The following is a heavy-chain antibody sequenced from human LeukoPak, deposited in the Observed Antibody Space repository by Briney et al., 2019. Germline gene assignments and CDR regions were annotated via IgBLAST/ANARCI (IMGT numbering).Heavy chain of an antibody. Sequence: PSETLSLTCTVSGGSISSTSYYWGWIRQPPGKELEWIGNIYYSGSTYYHPSLKSRVTMSVDASKNQFSLKLTSVTATDTALYYCARPYASSWYNFDSWGQGTLVTVSS. CDR1: GGSISSTSYY. J-gene: IGHJ4*02. CDR3: ARPYASSWYNFDS. V-gene: IGHV4-39*01. CDR2: IYYSGST. D-gene: IGHD6-13*01.